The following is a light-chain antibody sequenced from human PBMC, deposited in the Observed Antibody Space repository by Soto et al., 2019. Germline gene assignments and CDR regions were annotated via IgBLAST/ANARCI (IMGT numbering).Light chain of an antibody. CDR1: QGFSTW. CDR3: LQHNNYPYT. V-gene: IGKV1-17*03. CDR2: GAS. J-gene: IGKJ2*01. Sequence: DIQMTQSPSSVSASIGDRVTITCRASQGFSTWLAWYQQKSGKAPKRLIYGASRLESGVPSRFSASGSGTEFTLTISSLQPEDFATYHCLQHNNYPYTFGQGTKLEIK.